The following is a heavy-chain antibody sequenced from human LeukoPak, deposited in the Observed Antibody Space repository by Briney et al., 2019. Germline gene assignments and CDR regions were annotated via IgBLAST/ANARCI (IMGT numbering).Heavy chain of an antibody. CDR2: ISYDGSNK. V-gene: IGHV3-30*18. J-gene: IGHJ4*02. CDR1: GFTFSSYG. CDR3: AKFGYSYGYDDY. Sequence: GGSLRLSRAASGFTFSSYGMHWVRQAPGKGLEWVAVISYDGSNKYYADSVKGRFTISRDNSKNTLYLQMNSLRAEDTAVYYCAKFGYSYGYDDYWGQGTLVTVSS. D-gene: IGHD5-18*01.